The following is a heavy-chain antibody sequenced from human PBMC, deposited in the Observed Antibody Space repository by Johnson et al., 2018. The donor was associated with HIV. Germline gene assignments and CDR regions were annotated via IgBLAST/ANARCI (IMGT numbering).Heavy chain of an antibody. D-gene: IGHD7-27*01. CDR2: IYIGGST. Sequence: EQLVESGGGLVQPGGSLRLSCAASGFTVSSNYMSWVRQAPGKGLEWVSVIYIGGSTYYADSVKGRINISRENAKNSLYLQMNSLRAEDTAVYYCAKDLGTGDDAFDIWGQGTMVTVSS. J-gene: IGHJ3*02. CDR3: AKDLGTGDDAFDI. V-gene: IGHV3-66*01. CDR1: GFTVSSNY.